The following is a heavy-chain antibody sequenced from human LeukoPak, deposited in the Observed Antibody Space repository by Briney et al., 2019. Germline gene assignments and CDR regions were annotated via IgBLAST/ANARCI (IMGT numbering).Heavy chain of an antibody. Sequence: PSEALSLTCTVSGGSISSYYWSWIRQPAGKGLEWIGRIYTSGSTNYNPSLKSRVTMSVDTSKNQFSLKLSSVTVADTAVYYCAATAGAARPDYWGQGTLVTVSS. V-gene: IGHV4-4*07. D-gene: IGHD6-6*01. CDR2: IYTSGST. CDR1: GGSISSYY. J-gene: IGHJ4*02. CDR3: AATAGAARPDY.